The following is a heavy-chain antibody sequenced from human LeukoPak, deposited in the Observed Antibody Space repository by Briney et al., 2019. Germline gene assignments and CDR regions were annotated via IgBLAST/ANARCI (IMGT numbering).Heavy chain of an antibody. D-gene: IGHD3-22*01. V-gene: IGHV1-18*04. CDR2: ISGYNGKA. CDR3: ARVSGAMIVEWDAFDI. Sequence: ASVKVSCKASGFRFTCYWMHWVRQAPGQGLEWMGWISGYNGKANYVQKFQGRVTMTTDTSTSTAYMELSRLRSDDTAVYYCARVSGAMIVEWDAFDIWGQGTMVTVSS. CDR1: GFRFTCYW. J-gene: IGHJ3*02.